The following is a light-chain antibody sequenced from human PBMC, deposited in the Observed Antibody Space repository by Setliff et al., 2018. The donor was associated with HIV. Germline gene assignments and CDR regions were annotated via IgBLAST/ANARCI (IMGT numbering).Light chain of an antibody. Sequence: ISCGGTSSDVGAYDYVSWFQQHPGKAPKLMIYEVKKRPSGVSNRFSGSKSGNTASLTISALQAEDEADYYCSSYTSTLYVFGSGTKVTVL. CDR3: SSYTSTLYV. J-gene: IGLJ1*01. V-gene: IGLV2-14*01. CDR2: EVK. CDR1: SSDVGAYDY.